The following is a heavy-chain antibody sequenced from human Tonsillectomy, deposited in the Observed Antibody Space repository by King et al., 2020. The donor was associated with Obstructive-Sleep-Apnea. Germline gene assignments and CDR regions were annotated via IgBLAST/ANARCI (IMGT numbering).Heavy chain of an antibody. CDR3: ARDVCSGGTCYYFDS. J-gene: IGHJ4*02. CDR1: GFTFSDFA. Sequence: EVQLVESGGGLVQPGGSLRLSCAASGFTFSDFAIHWVRQAPGKGLEYVSGIGRDGDNTYYANSVKGRFTISRDNSRHTLFLQMGSLRTDDIAVYYCARDVCSGGTCYYFDSWGQGTLVTVSS. CDR2: IGRDGDNT. D-gene: IGHD2-15*01. V-gene: IGHV3-64*01.